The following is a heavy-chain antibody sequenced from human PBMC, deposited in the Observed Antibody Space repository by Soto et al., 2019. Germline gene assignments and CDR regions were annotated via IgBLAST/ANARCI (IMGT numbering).Heavy chain of an antibody. V-gene: IGHV4-34*01. D-gene: IGHD3-22*01. Sequence: PSETLSLTCGVYGGSFSGYDWSWTRPPPGKGLEGIGEINHSGSPNYNPSLKCRVTISVDSSKNQFSLKRRSMPAADTDVCYCAREGQRITMIVLVITRNLCYRCGEGTVVT. CDR2: INHSGSP. CDR3: AREGQRITMIVLVITRNLCYR. J-gene: IGHJ5*02. CDR1: GGSFSGYD.